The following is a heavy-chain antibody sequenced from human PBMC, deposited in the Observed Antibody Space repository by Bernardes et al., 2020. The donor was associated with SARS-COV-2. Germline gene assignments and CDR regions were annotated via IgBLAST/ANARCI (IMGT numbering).Heavy chain of an antibody. V-gene: IGHV3-30*18. D-gene: IGHD3-10*01. CDR1: GFTFSSYG. Sequence: GSLRLSCAASGFTFSSYGMHWVRQAPGKGLEWVAVISYDGSNKYYADSVKGRFTISRDNSKNTLYLQMNSLRAEDTAVYYCAKDQGVDYGPGYFDYWGQGTLVTVSS. CDR2: ISYDGSNK. J-gene: IGHJ4*02. CDR3: AKDQGVDYGPGYFDY.